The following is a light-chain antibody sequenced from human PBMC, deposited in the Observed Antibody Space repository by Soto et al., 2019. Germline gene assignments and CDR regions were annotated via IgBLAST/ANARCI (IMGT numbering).Light chain of an antibody. CDR2: RNN. J-gene: IGLJ1*01. V-gene: IGLV1-44*01. CDR3: ATWDDSLNGFYV. Sequence: QSVLTQPPSASGTPGQRVTISCSGSSSNIGSNTVNWYQQLPGTAPKLLIYRNNQRPSGVPDRFSGSKSGTSASLAISGLRSDDEADYFCATWDDSLNGFYVFGTGTQLTVL. CDR1: SSNIGSNT.